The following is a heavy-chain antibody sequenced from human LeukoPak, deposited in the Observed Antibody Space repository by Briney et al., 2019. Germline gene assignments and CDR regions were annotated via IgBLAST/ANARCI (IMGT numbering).Heavy chain of an antibody. CDR1: GFTFSNYA. D-gene: IGHD6-19*01. CDR3: AKDRASGSGSYSYRGFDY. CDR2: ISGSGDYT. V-gene: IGHV3-23*01. Sequence: GGSLRLSCAASGFTFSNYAMSWVRQAPGRGLEWVSAISGSGDYTNYADSVKGRFTISRDNSKNTLYLQMNSLRAEDTAVYYCAKDRASGSGSYSYRGFDYWGQGTLVTVSS. J-gene: IGHJ4*02.